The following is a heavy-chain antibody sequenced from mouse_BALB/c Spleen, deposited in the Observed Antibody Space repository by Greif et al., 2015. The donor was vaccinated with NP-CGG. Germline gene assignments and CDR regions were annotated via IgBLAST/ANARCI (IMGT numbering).Heavy chain of an antibody. J-gene: IGHJ3*01. D-gene: IGHD1-1*01. V-gene: IGHV2-9*02. Sequence: VQLQQSGPGLVAPSQSLSITCTVSGFSLTSYGVHWVRQPPGKGLEWLGVIWAGGSTNYNSALMSRLSISKDNSKSQVFLKMNSLQTDDTAMYYCARDDRGSSFAYWGQGTLVTVSA. CDR1: GFSLTSYG. CDR2: IWAGGST. CDR3: ARDDRGSSFAY.